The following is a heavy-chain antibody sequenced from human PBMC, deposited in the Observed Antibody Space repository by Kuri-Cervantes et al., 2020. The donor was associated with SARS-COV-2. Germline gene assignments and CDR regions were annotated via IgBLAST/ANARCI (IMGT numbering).Heavy chain of an antibody. CDR3: ARGPPRYCGSSTSCYRGGGYYYYMDV. CDR2: MNPNSGNT. V-gene: IGHV1-8*03. CDR1: TYTFTTYD. D-gene: IGHD2-2*02. J-gene: IGHJ6*03. Sequence: ASVKVSCKASTYTFTTYDINWVRQATGQGLEWMGWMNPNSGNTGYAQKFQGRVTITRNTSISTAYMELSSMRSGDTAVYYCARGPPRYCGSSTSCYRGGGYYYYMDVWGKGTTVTVS.